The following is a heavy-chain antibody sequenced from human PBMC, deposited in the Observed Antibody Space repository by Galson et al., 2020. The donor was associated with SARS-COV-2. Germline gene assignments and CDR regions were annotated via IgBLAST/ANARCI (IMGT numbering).Heavy chain of an antibody. J-gene: IGHJ5*02. CDR3: ARVPGYSSGWYFWFDP. V-gene: IGHV4-34*01. CDR1: GGSFSGYY. D-gene: IGHD6-19*01. Sequence: SETLSLTCAVYGGSFSGYYWSWIRQPPGKGLEWIGEINHSGSTNYNPSLKSRVTISVDTSKNQFSLKLSSVTAADTAVYYCARVPGYSSGWYFWFDPWGQGTLVTVSS. CDR2: INHSGST.